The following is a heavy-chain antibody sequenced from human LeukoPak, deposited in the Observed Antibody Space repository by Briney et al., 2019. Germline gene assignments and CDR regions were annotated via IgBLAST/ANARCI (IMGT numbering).Heavy chain of an antibody. Sequence: PGGSLRLSCAASGFTVSSNYMNWVRQAPGKGLEWVSVIYSGGATYYADSVEGRFTISRDKSKNTMYLQMNSLRAEDTAVYYCASPSSGQSFDIWGQGTMVTVSS. CDR1: GFTVSSNY. V-gene: IGHV3-53*01. J-gene: IGHJ3*02. CDR3: ASPSSGQSFDI. D-gene: IGHD3-22*01. CDR2: IYSGGAT.